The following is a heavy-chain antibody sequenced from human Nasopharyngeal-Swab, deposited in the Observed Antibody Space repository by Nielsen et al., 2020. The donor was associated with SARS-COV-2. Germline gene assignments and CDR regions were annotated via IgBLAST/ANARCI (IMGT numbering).Heavy chain of an antibody. D-gene: IGHD3-3*01. CDR2: IFGDGGDK. V-gene: IGHV3-30-3*01. Sequence: VRQMPGKGVGWVALIFGDGGDKYYADFVKGRFTISRDNSKNTLYLQMNSLRADDTAVYYCAREGQFGVVIIGGAFDVWGQGTMVTVSS. CDR3: AREGQFGVVIIGGAFDV. J-gene: IGHJ3*01.